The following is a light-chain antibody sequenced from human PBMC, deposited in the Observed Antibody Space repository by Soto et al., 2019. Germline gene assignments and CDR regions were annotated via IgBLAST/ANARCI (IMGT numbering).Light chain of an antibody. J-gene: IGLJ2*01. CDR1: ASNIGNNY. Sequence: QSVLTQPPSVSAAPGQKVTISCSGSASNIGNNYVSWYQQLPGTAPKLLIYENYERPSGIPARFSGSKSVTSATLGITGLQTGDEADYYCGAWDNGLTGGVFGGGTKLTVL. V-gene: IGLV1-51*02. CDR3: GAWDNGLTGGV. CDR2: ENY.